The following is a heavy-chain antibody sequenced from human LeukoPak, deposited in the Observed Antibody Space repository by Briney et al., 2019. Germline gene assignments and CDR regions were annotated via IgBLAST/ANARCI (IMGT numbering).Heavy chain of an antibody. CDR2: IYYSGST. CDR1: GGSISSYY. CDR3: ARSPADPEGTKYYDFWSGYSRVVVRYFDY. Sequence: SETLSLTCTVSGGSISSYYWSWIRRPPGKGLEWIGYIYYSGSTNYNPSLKSRVTISVDTSKNQFSLKLSSVTAADTAVYYCARSPADPEGTKYYDFWSGYSRVVVRYFDYWGQGTLVTVSS. D-gene: IGHD3-3*01. V-gene: IGHV4-59*01. J-gene: IGHJ4*02.